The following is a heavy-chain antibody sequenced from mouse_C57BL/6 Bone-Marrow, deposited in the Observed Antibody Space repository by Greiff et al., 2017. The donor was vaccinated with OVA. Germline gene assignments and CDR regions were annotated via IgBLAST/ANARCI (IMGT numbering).Heavy chain of an antibody. V-gene: IGHV1-55*01. Sequence: QVQLQQPGAELVKPGASVKMSCKASGYTFTSYWITWVKQRPGQGLEWIGDIYPGSGSTNYNEKFKSKATLTVDTSSSTAYMQLSSLTSEDSAVYYCARRVITTVVALYYFDYWGQGTTLTVSS. D-gene: IGHD1-1*01. CDR1: GYTFTSYW. CDR2: IYPGSGST. J-gene: IGHJ2*01. CDR3: ARRVITTVVALYYFDY.